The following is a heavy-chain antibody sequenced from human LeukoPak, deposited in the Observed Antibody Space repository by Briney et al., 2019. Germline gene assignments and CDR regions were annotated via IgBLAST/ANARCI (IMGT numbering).Heavy chain of an antibody. D-gene: IGHD3-10*01. CDR3: ERGPYYYGSGSYWNWFDP. Sequence: SETLSLTCAVYGGSFSGYYWSWIRQPPGKGLEWIREINHSGSTNYNPSLKSRVTISVDTSKNQFSLKLSSVTAADPAVYYCERGPYYYGSGSYWNWFDPWGQGTLVTVSS. CDR2: INHSGST. V-gene: IGHV4-34*01. CDR1: GGSFSGYY. J-gene: IGHJ5*02.